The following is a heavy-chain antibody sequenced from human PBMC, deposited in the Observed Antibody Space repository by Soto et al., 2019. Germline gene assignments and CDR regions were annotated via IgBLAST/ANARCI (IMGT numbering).Heavy chain of an antibody. J-gene: IGHJ5*02. CDR2: IKSKTDGGTT. Sequence: GGSLRLSCAASGFTFSNAWMSWVRQAPGKGLEWVGRIKSKTDGGTTDYAAPVKGRFTISRDDSKNTLYLQMNSLKTEDTAVYYCTTDAFSKWNYALPPWFDPWGQGTLVTVSS. D-gene: IGHD1-7*01. CDR1: GFTFSNAW. CDR3: TTDAFSKWNYALPPWFDP. V-gene: IGHV3-15*01.